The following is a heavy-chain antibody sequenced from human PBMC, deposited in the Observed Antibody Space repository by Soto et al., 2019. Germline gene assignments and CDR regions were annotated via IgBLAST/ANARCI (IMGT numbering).Heavy chain of an antibody. Sequence: SETLSLTCTVSGASITSGSYSWSWIRQAPGKGLEWIENIHVTGYTDFSPSLKRRVTISVDTSKNHFYLNVNSVTAADTAVYFCAREGALRPNDHVPLDFWGQGTLVTVSS. D-gene: IGHD1-26*01. CDR1: GASITSGSYS. V-gene: IGHV4-30-2*01. CDR2: IHVTGYT. CDR3: AREGALRPNDHVPLDF. J-gene: IGHJ4*02.